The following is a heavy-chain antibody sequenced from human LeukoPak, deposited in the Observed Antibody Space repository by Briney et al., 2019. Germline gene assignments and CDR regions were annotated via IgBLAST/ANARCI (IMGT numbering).Heavy chain of an antibody. CDR3: ARPKVDSSGYSRDHYYYYMDV. CDR1: GFTFSSYW. J-gene: IGHJ6*03. D-gene: IGHD3-22*01. Sequence: WGSLRLSCAASGFTFSSYWMHWVRQAPGKGLVWVSRINSDGSSTSYADSVKGRFTISRDNAKNTLYLQMNSLRAEDTAVYYCARPKVDSSGYSRDHYYYYMDVWGKGTPVTVSS. V-gene: IGHV3-74*01. CDR2: INSDGSST.